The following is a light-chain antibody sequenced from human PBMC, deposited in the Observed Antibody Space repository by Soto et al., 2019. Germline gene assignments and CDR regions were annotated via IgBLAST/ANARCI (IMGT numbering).Light chain of an antibody. CDR1: SSNIGSNY. CDR2: RNN. V-gene: IGLV1-47*01. J-gene: IGLJ3*02. Sequence: QSVLTQPPSASGTPGQRVTISCSGSSSNIGSNYVYWYQQLPGTAPKLLIYRNNQRPSGVPDRFSGSKSGTSASLAISGLRSEDEDDYYCAAWDDSLSEWVFGGGTKLTVL. CDR3: AAWDDSLSEWV.